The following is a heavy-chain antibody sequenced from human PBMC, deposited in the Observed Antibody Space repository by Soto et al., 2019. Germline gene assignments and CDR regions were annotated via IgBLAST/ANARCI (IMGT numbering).Heavy chain of an antibody. CDR1: GFFFTNYW. CDR2: ISSDGSST. CDR3: ARAMPRLYANDF. V-gene: IGHV3-74*01. Sequence: EVQLEESGGGLVQPGGSVRLSCAASGFFFTNYWMHWVRQAPGKGLVWVSRISSDGSSTNNAESVRGRFTISRDNSKNTVYSHVSSLRAADTAVYYCARAMPRLYANDFWAQGTQVTVSA. D-gene: IGHD2-2*01. J-gene: IGHJ4*02.